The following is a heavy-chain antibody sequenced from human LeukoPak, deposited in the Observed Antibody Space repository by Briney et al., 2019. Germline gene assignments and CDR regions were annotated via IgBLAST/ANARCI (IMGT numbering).Heavy chain of an antibody. CDR3: ARETWVARSGFDI. CDR1: DGSLYEYY. V-gene: IGHV4-34*01. D-gene: IGHD3-3*01. Sequence: SETLSLTCAVYDGSLYEYYWGWFRQSPGKGLEWIGEVSHGGGTNYNWSLESRVTISVDRSKNQFSLMLTSVTAADTAIYYCARETWVARSGFDIWAQGTVVTVSS. CDR2: VSHGGGT. J-gene: IGHJ3*02.